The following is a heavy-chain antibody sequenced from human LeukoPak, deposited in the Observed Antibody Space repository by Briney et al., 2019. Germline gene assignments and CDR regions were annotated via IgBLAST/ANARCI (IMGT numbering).Heavy chain of an antibody. J-gene: IGHJ4*02. V-gene: IGHV3-30*01. CDR2: ISYDENKK. CDR1: GFTFGSSI. CDR3: ARKTGWQFDY. Sequence: GGSLRLSCAASGFTFGSSIMHWVRQAPGKGLEWVAMISYDENKKYYADSVKGRFTISRDNFKNTLYLQMNSLRAEDTAVYYSARKTGWQFDYWGQGTLVAVSS. D-gene: IGHD6-19*01.